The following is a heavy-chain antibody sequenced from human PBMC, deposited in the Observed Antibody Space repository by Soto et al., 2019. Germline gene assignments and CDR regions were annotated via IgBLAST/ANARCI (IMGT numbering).Heavy chain of an antibody. CDR2: INHTGNT. Sequence: WTWIRQPPGKGLEWIGEINHTGNTNYSPSLKSRVTMSVDTSRNQFSLNLGSVTAADTAVYFCARAPPTSLRWLDPWGQGTLVTVSS. V-gene: IGHV4-34*01. J-gene: IGHJ5*02. CDR3: ARAPPTSLRWLDP. D-gene: IGHD2-2*01.